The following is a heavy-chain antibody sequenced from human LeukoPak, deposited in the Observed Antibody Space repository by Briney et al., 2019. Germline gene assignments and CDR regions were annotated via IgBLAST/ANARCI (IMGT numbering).Heavy chain of an antibody. CDR3: ASPGEKDYYFDY. V-gene: IGHV1-46*01. Sequence: ASVKVSCKASGYTFTSYYMHWVRQAPGQGLAWMGIINPSGGSTSYAQKFQGRVTMTRDTSTSTVYMEPSSLRSEDTAVYYCASPGEKDYYFDYWGQGTLVTVSS. CDR1: GYTFTSYY. J-gene: IGHJ4*02. CDR2: INPSGGST. D-gene: IGHD3-16*01.